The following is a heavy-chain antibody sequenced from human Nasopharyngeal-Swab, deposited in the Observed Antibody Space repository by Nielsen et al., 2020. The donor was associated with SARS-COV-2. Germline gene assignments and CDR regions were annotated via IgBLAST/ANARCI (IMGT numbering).Heavy chain of an antibody. J-gene: IGHJ3*02. Sequence: GESLKISCAASEFTFSNYWMHWVRQAPGKGLVWVSRINSDGSTTNYADSVKGRFTISRDNAKNSLYLQMNSLRAEDTAVYYCARPRGGWAFDIWGQGTMVTVSS. CDR1: EFTFSNYW. V-gene: IGHV3-74*01. D-gene: IGHD3-16*01. CDR2: INSDGSTT. CDR3: ARPRGGWAFDI.